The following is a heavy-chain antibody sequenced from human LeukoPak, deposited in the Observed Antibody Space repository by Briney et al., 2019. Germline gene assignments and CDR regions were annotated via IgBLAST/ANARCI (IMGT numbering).Heavy chain of an antibody. J-gene: IGHJ4*02. Sequence: ASVKVSCKVSGYTLTELSMHWVRQAPGQGLEWMGGIIPIFGTANYAQKFQGRVTITADKSTSTAYMELSSLRSEDTAVYYCARGSYCGGDCYLYFDYWGQGTLVTVSS. V-gene: IGHV1-69*06. CDR3: ARGSYCGGDCYLYFDY. CDR1: GYTLTELS. CDR2: IIPIFGTA. D-gene: IGHD2-21*02.